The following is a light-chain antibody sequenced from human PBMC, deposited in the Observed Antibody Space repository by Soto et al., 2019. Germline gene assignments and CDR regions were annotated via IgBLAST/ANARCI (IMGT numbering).Light chain of an antibody. CDR1: SSDVGGYNY. CDR2: EVS. CDR3: SSYAGSNNPFV. J-gene: IGLJ1*01. V-gene: IGLV2-8*01. Sequence: QSVLTQPPSASGSAGHSVTISCTGTSSDVGGYNYASWYQQHPGKAPKLMIYEVSKRPSGVPDRFSGSKSGNTASLTVSGLQAEDEADYYCSSYAGSNNPFVFGTGTKVTVL.